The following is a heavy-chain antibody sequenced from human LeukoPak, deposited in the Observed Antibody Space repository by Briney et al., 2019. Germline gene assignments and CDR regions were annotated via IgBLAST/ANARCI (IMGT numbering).Heavy chain of an antibody. CDR1: GGSISSYY. CDR2: FYNSGSS. Sequence: SETLSLTCAVSGGSISSYYWSWIRQPPGKGLEWIGYFYNSGSSTYNPSLKSRVTISVDTSKEQFSLKVNSVTAADTAVYYCTRGAGWLIDYWGQGILVTVSS. D-gene: IGHD3-16*01. J-gene: IGHJ4*02. CDR3: TRGAGWLIDY. V-gene: IGHV4-59*01.